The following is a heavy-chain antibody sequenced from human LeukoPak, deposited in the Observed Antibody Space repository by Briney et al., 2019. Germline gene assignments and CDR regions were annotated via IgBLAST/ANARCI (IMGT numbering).Heavy chain of an antibody. CDR3: AASIAAADGSLDY. J-gene: IGHJ4*02. CDR2: MNPNSGNT. V-gene: IGHV1-8*01. D-gene: IGHD6-13*01. CDR1: GYTFTSYD. Sequence: ASVKVSCKASGYTFTSYDINWVRQATGQGLEWMGWMNPNSGNTGYAQKFQGRVTMTRNTSISTAYMELSSLRSEDTAVYYCAASIAAADGSLDYWGQGTLVTVSS.